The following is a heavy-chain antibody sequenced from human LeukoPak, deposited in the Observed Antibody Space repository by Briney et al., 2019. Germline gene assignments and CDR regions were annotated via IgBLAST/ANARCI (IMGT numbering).Heavy chain of an antibody. Sequence: GGSLRLSCAASGFTFSSYEMNWVRQAPGKGLEWVSYISSSGSTIYYADSVKGRFTISRDNAKNSLYLQMNSLRAGDTAVYYCARGPAPPTYGSGSYYSPAPYYYYYMDVWGKGTTVTISS. D-gene: IGHD3-10*01. CDR3: ARGPAPPTYGSGSYYSPAPYYYYYMDV. CDR2: ISSSGSTI. CDR1: GFTFSSYE. J-gene: IGHJ6*03. V-gene: IGHV3-48*03.